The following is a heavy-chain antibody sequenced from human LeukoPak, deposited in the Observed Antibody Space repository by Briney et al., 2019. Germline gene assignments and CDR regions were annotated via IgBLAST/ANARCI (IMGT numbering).Heavy chain of an antibody. CDR3: ARDERRADNNRYYYYYMDV. Sequence: GGSLRLSCAASGFTFSSYWMSWVRQAPGKGLEWVANIKQDGSEKYYVDSVEGRFTISRDNAKNSLYLQMNSLRAEDTAVYYCARDERRADNNRYYYYYMDVWGKGTTVTVSS. V-gene: IGHV3-7*01. J-gene: IGHJ6*03. CDR1: GFTFSSYW. CDR2: IKQDGSEK. D-gene: IGHD1/OR15-1a*01.